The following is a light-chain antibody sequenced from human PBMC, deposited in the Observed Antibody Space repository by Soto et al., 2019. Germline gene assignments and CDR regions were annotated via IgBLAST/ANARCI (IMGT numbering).Light chain of an antibody. CDR3: SSYTTSNTRQIV. CDR1: SSDVGGYNY. V-gene: IGLV2-14*03. J-gene: IGLJ1*01. CDR2: DVS. Sequence: QSVLTQPASVSGAPGQSITIACTGTSSDVGGYNYVSWYQHHPGKAPKLMIFDVSNRPSGVSNRFSGSKSGNTASLTISGLQPEDEAVYYSSSYTTSNTRQIVFGTGTKVTV.